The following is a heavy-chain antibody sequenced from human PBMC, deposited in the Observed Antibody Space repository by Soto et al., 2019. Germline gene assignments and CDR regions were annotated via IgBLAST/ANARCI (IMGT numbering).Heavy chain of an antibody. V-gene: IGHV3-30-3*01. D-gene: IGHD5-12*01. CDR2: ISYDGSNK. CDR1: GFTFSSYA. Sequence: QVQLVESGGGVVQPGRSLRLSCAASGFTFSSYAMHWVRQAPGKGLEWVAVISYDGSNKYYADSVKGRFTISRDNSKNPLYLPMNSLRAEDTAVYYCARVAVEMATIHVFDYWGQGTLVTVSS. J-gene: IGHJ4*02. CDR3: ARVAVEMATIHVFDY.